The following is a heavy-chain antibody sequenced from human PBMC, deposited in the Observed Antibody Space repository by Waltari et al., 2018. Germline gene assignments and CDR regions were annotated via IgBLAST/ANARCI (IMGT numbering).Heavy chain of an antibody. Sequence: EVQLVESGGGLVQPGGSLRLSCAASGFTFSSYEMNWVRQAPGKGLEWVSYISSSGSTIYYADSVKGRFTISRDNAKNSLYLQMNSLRAEDTAVYYCARVLLEDCSSTSCYGPPFDYWGQGTLVTVSS. CDR2: ISSSGSTI. V-gene: IGHV3-48*03. CDR1: GFTFSSYE. D-gene: IGHD2-2*01. CDR3: ARVLLEDCSSTSCYGPPFDY. J-gene: IGHJ4*02.